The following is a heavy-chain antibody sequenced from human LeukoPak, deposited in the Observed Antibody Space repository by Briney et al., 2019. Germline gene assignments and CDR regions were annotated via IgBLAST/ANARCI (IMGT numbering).Heavy chain of an antibody. CDR2: INQEGSEI. Sequence: QPGGSLRLSCAASGFTFSNHWMTWVRQAPGKGLEWVANINQEGSEIYYVDSVRGRFTISRDNAKNSLYLQMNSLRPEDTAVYYCARRYMATSAEDFDYWGQGTLVTVFS. CDR3: ARRYMATSAEDFDY. D-gene: IGHD3-16*02. CDR1: GFTFSNHW. J-gene: IGHJ4*02. V-gene: IGHV3-7*01.